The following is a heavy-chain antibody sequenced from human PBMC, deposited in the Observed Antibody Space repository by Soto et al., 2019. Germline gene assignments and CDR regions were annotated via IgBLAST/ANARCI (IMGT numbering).Heavy chain of an antibody. CDR2: MYFSGST. Sequence: PSETLSLTCTVSGDSISGSSWSWIRQPPGKGLEWIAYMYFSGSTNYNPSLKSRVTISVDTSKNQFSLKLSSVTAADTAVYYCGRSFGVAAAGPFDYWGQGTLVTVS. CDR1: GDSISGSS. CDR3: GRSFGVAAAGPFDY. V-gene: IGHV4-59*01. D-gene: IGHD6-13*01. J-gene: IGHJ4*02.